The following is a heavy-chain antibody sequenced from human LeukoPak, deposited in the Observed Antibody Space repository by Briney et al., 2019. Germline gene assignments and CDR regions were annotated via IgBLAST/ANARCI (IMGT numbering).Heavy chain of an antibody. J-gene: IGHJ4*02. Sequence: PGGHLRLSCAASGFTFSSYGMHWVRQAPGKGLEWVAVISYDGSNKYYADSVKGRFTISRDNSKNTLYLQMNSLRAEDTAVYYCAKLGATSDYWGQGTLVTVSS. CDR2: ISYDGSNK. CDR3: AKLGATSDY. CDR1: GFTFSSYG. D-gene: IGHD1-26*01. V-gene: IGHV3-30*18.